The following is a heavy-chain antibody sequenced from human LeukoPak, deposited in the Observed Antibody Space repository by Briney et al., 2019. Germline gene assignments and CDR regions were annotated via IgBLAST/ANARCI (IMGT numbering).Heavy chain of an antibody. CDR2: ISYDGSNK. CDR3: AKVRVGSYGHFDY. CDR1: GFTFSSYA. Sequence: PGRSLRLSCAASGFTFSSYAMHWVRQAPGKGLEWVAVISYDGSNKYYADSVKGRFTISRDNSKNTLYLQMNSLRAEDTAVYYCAKVRVGSYGHFDYWGQGTLVTVSS. V-gene: IGHV3-30-3*01. D-gene: IGHD5-18*01. J-gene: IGHJ4*02.